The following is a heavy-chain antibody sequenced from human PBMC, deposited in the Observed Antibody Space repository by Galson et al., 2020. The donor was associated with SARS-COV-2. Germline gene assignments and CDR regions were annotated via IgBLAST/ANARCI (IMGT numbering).Heavy chain of an antibody. J-gene: IGHJ6*02. CDR1: GFTFSSYG. V-gene: IGHV3-33*01. CDR3: ARERSLAIFPEVFHYYYYGMDV. Sequence: QLGESLKISCAASGFTFSSYGMHWVRQAPGKGLEWVAVIWYDGSNKYYADSVKGRFTISRDNSKNTLYLQMNSLRAEDTAVYYCARERSLAIFPEVFHYYYYGMDVWGQGTTVTVSS. D-gene: IGHD3-10*01. CDR2: IWYDGSNK.